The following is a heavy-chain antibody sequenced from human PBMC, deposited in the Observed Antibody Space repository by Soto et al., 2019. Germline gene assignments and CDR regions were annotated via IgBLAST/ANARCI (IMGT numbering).Heavy chain of an antibody. D-gene: IGHD2-2*01. J-gene: IGHJ6*02. V-gene: IGHV1-69*01. CDR2: IIPITATA. CDR3: ARSQGSSTSLEIYYYYYYGMDV. CDR1: GGTFGSYA. Sequence: QVQLVQSGAEVKKPGSSVKVSCKASGGTFGSYAISWVRQAPGQGLEWMGGIIPITATANYAQKFQGRVTITADESTSTACMQRSSLRSEDTAVYYCARSQGSSTSLEIYYYYYYGMDVWGQGTTVTVSS.